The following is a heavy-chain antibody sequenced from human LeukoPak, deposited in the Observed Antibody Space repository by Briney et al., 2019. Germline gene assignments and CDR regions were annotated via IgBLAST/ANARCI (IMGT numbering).Heavy chain of an antibody. V-gene: IGHV3-15*01. CDR1: GLTFSNAW. CDR3: TTDYFGITGLQ. CDR2: IKSKTDGGTT. Sequence: GGSMRLSCAASGLTFSNAWMSWVRQAPGKGLEWVGRIKSKTDGGTTDYAAPVKGRFTISRDDSKNTLYLQMNSLKTEDTAVYYCTTDYFGITGLQWGEGTLVTVSS. J-gene: IGHJ4*02. D-gene: IGHD1-20*01.